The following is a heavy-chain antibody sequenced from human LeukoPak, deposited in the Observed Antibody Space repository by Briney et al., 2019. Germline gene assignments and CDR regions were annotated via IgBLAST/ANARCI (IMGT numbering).Heavy chain of an antibody. V-gene: IGHV4-31*03. CDR1: GGSISSGGYY. CDR2: IYYSGST. D-gene: IGHD6-13*01. Sequence: PSETLSLTCTVSGGSISSGGYYWSWIRQHPGKGLEWIGYIYYSGSTYYNPSLKGRVTISVDTSKNQFSLKLSSVTAADTAVYYCARGGIAAAKYFQHWGQGTLVTVSS. CDR3: ARGGIAAAKYFQH. J-gene: IGHJ1*01.